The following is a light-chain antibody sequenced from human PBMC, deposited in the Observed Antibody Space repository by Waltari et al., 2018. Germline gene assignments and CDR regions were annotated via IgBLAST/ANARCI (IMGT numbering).Light chain of an antibody. V-gene: IGLV2-14*03. J-gene: IGLJ3*02. Sequence: QSALPQPASVAGSRGQSITISCTGTSNYIGGHDFVSWYQHHPGQAPKLLIYDVTKRASGISSRFSGSKSGNTASLTISGLQAEDEADYYCFSFTPTSRLAMFAGGTKLTV. CDR2: DVT. CDR3: FSFTPTSRLAM. CDR1: SNYIGGHDF.